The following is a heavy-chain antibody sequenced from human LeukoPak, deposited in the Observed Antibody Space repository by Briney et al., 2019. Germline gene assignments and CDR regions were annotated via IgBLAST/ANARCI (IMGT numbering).Heavy chain of an antibody. Sequence: GTSVKVSCKASGFTFTSSAMQWVRQARGQRLEWIGWIVVGSGNTNYAQKFQERVTTTRDMSTSTAYMELSSLRSEDTAVYYCAREPYYDFWSGYSPLYNWFDPWGQGTLVTVSS. V-gene: IGHV1-58*02. D-gene: IGHD3-3*01. CDR1: GFTFTSSA. CDR3: AREPYYDFWSGYSPLYNWFDP. CDR2: IVVGSGNT. J-gene: IGHJ5*02.